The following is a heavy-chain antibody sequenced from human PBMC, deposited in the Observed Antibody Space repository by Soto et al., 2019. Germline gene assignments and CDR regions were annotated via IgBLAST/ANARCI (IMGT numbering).Heavy chain of an antibody. CDR2: IYYSGST. V-gene: IGHV4-31*03. Sequence: SETLSLTCTVSGGSISSGGYYWSWIRQHPGKGLEWIGYIYYSGSTYYNPSLKSRVTISVDTSKNQFSLKLSSVTAADTAVYYCASRPTVGLGGEPAGDYYYYMDVWGKGTTVTVSS. J-gene: IGHJ6*03. CDR3: ASRPTVGLGGEPAGDYYYYMDV. CDR1: GGSISSGGYY. D-gene: IGHD3-16*01.